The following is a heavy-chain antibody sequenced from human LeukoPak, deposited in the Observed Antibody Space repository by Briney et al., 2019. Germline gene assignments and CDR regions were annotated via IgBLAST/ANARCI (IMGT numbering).Heavy chain of an antibody. J-gene: IGHJ5*02. CDR2: IYHSGST. Sequence: SETLSLTCTVSGGSISSGGYYWSWIRQPPGKGLEWIGYIYHSGSTYYNPSLKSRVTISVDRSKNQFSLKLSSVTAADTAVYYCAREIIAAAARDWFDPWGQGTLVTVSS. V-gene: IGHV4-30-2*01. CDR1: GGSISSGGYY. CDR3: AREIIAAAARDWFDP. D-gene: IGHD6-13*01.